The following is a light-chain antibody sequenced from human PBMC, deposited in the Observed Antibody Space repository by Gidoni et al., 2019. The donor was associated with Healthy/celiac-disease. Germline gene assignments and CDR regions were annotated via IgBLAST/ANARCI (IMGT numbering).Light chain of an antibody. CDR2: DAS. J-gene: IGKJ4*01. CDR1: PSVSSY. CDR3: QQRSNWPLT. Sequence: EIVLTQSPATLSLSPGERATLSCRASPSVSSYLAWYQQKPGQAPRLLIYDASNRATGIPARFSGSGSGTVFTLTISSLEPEDFAVYYCQQRSNWPLTFGGGTKVEIQ. V-gene: IGKV3-11*01.